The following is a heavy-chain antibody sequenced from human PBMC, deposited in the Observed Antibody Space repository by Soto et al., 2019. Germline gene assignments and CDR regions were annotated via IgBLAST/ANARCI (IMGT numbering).Heavy chain of an antibody. J-gene: IGHJ3*02. D-gene: IGHD2-15*01. Sequence: PGGSLRLSCAASGFTFDDYAMHWVRQAPGKGLEWVSGISWNSGSIGYADSVKGRFTISRDNAKNSLYLQMNSLRAEDTALYYCAKELGYCSGGSCPQVGAFDIWGQGTMVTV. V-gene: IGHV3-9*01. CDR2: ISWNSGSI. CDR3: AKELGYCSGGSCPQVGAFDI. CDR1: GFTFDDYA.